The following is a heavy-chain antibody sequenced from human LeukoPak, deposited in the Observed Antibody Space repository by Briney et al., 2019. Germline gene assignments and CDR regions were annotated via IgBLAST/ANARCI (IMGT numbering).Heavy chain of an antibody. D-gene: IGHD3-3*01. CDR2: INHSGST. J-gene: IGHJ4*02. Sequence: KPSETLSLTCAVYGGSFSGYYWSWIRQPPGKGLEWIGEINHSGSTNYNPSPKSRVTISVDTSKNQFSLKLSSVTAADTAVYYCARGPPSLRFLEWLSPFDYWGQGTLVTVSS. CDR3: ARGPPSLRFLEWLSPFDY. V-gene: IGHV4-34*01. CDR1: GGSFSGYY.